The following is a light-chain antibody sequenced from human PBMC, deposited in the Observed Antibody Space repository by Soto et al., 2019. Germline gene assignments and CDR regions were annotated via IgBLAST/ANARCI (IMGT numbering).Light chain of an antibody. J-gene: IGKJ4*01. CDR3: HQYDSSPLT. CDR1: QSVSSSY. V-gene: IGKV3-20*01. CDR2: GAS. Sequence: EIVLTQSPGTLSLSPGERATLSCRASQSVSSSYLAWYQQKPGQAPRLLIYGASSRATGIPDRFSGSGSGTDFTLTISRLEPEYFAVYYCHQYDSSPLTVGGGTQVEIK.